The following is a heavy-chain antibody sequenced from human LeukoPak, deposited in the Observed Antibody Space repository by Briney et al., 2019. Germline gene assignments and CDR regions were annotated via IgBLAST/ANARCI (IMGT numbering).Heavy chain of an antibody. CDR3: ARDNSVGDIAWWFDP. Sequence: ASVKVSRKASGYTFTTSGISWVRQAPGQGLEWMGWISTKNGNTNYAQKFQGRVTMTRDMSTTTDYMELSSLRSEDTAVYYCARDNSVGDIAWWFDPWGQGTLVTVSS. J-gene: IGHJ5*02. CDR2: ISTKNGNT. D-gene: IGHD3-16*02. V-gene: IGHV1-18*01. CDR1: GYTFTTSG.